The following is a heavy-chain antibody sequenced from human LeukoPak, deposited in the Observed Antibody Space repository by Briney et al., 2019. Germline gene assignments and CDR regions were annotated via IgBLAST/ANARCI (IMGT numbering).Heavy chain of an antibody. CDR2: INHSGST. Sequence: SETLSLTCAVYGGSFSGYYWSWIRQPPGKGLEWIGEINHSGSTNYNPSLKSRVTISVDTSKNQFSLKLSSVTAADTAVYYCARALGEGTVVTLLGYWGQGTLVTVSS. CDR3: ARALGEGTVVTLLGY. CDR1: GGSFSGYY. D-gene: IGHD4-23*01. V-gene: IGHV4-34*01. J-gene: IGHJ4*02.